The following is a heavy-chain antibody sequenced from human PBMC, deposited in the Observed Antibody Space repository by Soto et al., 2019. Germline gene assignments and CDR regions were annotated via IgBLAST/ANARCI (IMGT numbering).Heavy chain of an antibody. Sequence: PGGSLRLSCAASGFTFSNAWMNWVRQAPGKGLEWVGRIKSKTDGGTTDYAAPVKGRFTISRDDSKNTLYLQMNSLKTEDTAVYYCTTDFNWNFDYYYYYGMDVWGQGTTVTVSS. CDR2: IKSKTDGGTT. CDR1: GFTFSNAW. V-gene: IGHV3-15*07. J-gene: IGHJ6*02. CDR3: TTDFNWNFDYYYYYGMDV. D-gene: IGHD1-1*01.